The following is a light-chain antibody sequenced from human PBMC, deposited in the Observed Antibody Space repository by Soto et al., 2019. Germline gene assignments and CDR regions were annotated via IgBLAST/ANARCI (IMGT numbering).Light chain of an antibody. V-gene: IGLV1-44*01. CDR1: SSNIGTNA. J-gene: IGLJ3*02. CDR3: AVWDDSLSNWV. CDR2: SNN. Sequence: QSVLTQPPSASGTPGQRVTISCFGSSSNIGTNAVTWHQQLPGTAPKLLIYSNNQRPSGVPDRFSGSKSGTSASLAISGLQSEDEADYYCAVWDDSLSNWVFGGGTKITVL.